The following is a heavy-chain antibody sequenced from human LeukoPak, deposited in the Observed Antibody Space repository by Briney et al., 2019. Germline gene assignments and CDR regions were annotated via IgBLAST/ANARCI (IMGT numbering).Heavy chain of an antibody. CDR2: VYYSGST. CDR1: GGSISNYY. Sequence: SETLSLTCTVSGGSISNYYWSWIRRPPGKGLEWIGYVYYSGSTNYNPSLNSRVTISVDTSKNQFSLKLTSVTAADTAVYYCARARITGTTFRFDPWGQGTLVTVSS. J-gene: IGHJ5*02. D-gene: IGHD1-7*01. CDR3: ARARITGTTFRFDP. V-gene: IGHV4-59*01.